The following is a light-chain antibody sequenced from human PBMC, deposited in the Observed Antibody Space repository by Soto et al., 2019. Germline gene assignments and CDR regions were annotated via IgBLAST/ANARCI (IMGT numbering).Light chain of an antibody. CDR1: QSVDSN. Sequence: EIFMTQSPATLSVSVWEIAALSCRASQSVDSNLAWYQQKPGQAPRLLIYGASTRATGIPARFSGSGSGTEFTLTISSLQSEDFAVYYCQQYHDWGEFGQGTKVDI. CDR3: QQYHDWGE. J-gene: IGKJ1*01. V-gene: IGKV3-15*01. CDR2: GAS.